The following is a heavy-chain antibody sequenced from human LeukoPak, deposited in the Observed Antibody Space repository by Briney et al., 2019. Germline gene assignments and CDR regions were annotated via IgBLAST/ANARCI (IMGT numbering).Heavy chain of an antibody. CDR3: TSGGYCTSTSCYGVY. CDR1: GFTFSGSA. V-gene: IGHV3-73*01. D-gene: IGHD2-2*01. J-gene: IGHJ4*02. CDR2: IRSKTNSYAT. Sequence: GGSLRLSCAASGFTFSGSAMHWVRQASGKGLDWVGRIRSKTNSYATAYAASVKGRFTISRDDSKNTAYLQMNSLKTEDTGVYYCTSGGYCTSTSCYGVYWGQGTLVTVSS.